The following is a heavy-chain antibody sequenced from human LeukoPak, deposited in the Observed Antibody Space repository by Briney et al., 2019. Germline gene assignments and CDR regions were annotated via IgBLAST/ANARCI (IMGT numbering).Heavy chain of an antibody. CDR2: IYSGGST. Sequence: SGGSLRLSCAASGFTVSSNYMSWVRQAPGKGLEWVSVIYSGGSTYYADSVKGRFTISRDNSKNTLYLQMNSLRAEDTAVYYCARNGRDQWLASDYRGQGTLVTVSS. V-gene: IGHV3-53*01. CDR3: ARNGRDQWLASDY. CDR1: GFTVSSNY. D-gene: IGHD6-19*01. J-gene: IGHJ4*02.